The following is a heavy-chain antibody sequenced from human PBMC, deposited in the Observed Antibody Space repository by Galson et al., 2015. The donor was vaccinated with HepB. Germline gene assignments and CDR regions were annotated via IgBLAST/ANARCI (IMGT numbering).Heavy chain of an antibody. CDR1: GFTFSNAW. V-gene: IGHV3-15*01. CDR2: IKSKTDGGTT. Sequence: SLRLSCAASGFTFSNAWMSWVRQAPGKGLEWVGRIKSKTDGGTTDYAAPVKGRFTISRDDSKNTLYLQMNSLKTEDTAVYYCTTGYLITRGYCSSTSCYEGDYWGQGTLVTVSS. CDR3: TTGYLITRGYCSSTSCYEGDY. D-gene: IGHD2-2*01. J-gene: IGHJ4*02.